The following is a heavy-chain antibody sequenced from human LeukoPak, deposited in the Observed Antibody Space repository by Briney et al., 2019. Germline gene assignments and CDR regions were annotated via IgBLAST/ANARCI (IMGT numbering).Heavy chain of an antibody. J-gene: IGHJ5*01. CDR3: AKDRGGGGDYHCFAS. V-gene: IGHV3-23*01. CDR2: ISGSGGST. D-gene: IGHD2-21*02. Sequence: AGGSLRLSCAASGFSFGTYAMTWVRQAPGKGLAWVSGISGSGGSTYYADSVKGRFTISRDNSKNTLYLQLNSLRAEDTAVYYCAKDRGGGGDYHCFASWGQGTLVTVSS. CDR1: GFSFGTYA.